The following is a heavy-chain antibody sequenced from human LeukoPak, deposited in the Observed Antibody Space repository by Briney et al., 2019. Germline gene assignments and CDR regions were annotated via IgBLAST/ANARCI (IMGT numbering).Heavy chain of an antibody. J-gene: IGHJ3*02. CDR3: AKAFGSRWELLTLDAFDI. D-gene: IGHD1-26*01. V-gene: IGHV3-23*01. Sequence: GGSLRLSCAASGFTFSSYAMSWVRQAPGKGLEWVSAISGSGGSTYYADSVKGRFTISRDNSRNTLYLQMNSLRAEDTAVYYCAKAFGSRWELLTLDAFDIWGQGTMVTVSS. CDR2: ISGSGGST. CDR1: GFTFSSYA.